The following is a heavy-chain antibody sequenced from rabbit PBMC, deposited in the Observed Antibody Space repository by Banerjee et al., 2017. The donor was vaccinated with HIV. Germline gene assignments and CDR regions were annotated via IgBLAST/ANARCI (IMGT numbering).Heavy chain of an antibody. J-gene: IGHJ3*01. CDR2: INTISGDT. CDR1: GFSFSNSYY. D-gene: IGHD3-1*01. Sequence: QEQVVESGGDLVKPEGSLTLTCTASGFSFSNSYYMCWVRQAPGKGLEWIACINTISGDTVYATWAKGRFTISKASWTTVTLQMTSLTAADTATYFCARGGDWGTRLDLWGPGTLVTVS. CDR3: ARGGDWGTRLDL. V-gene: IGHV1S45*01.